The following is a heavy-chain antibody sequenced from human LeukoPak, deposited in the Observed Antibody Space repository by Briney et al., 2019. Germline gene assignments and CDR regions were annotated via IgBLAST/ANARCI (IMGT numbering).Heavy chain of an antibody. CDR2: IYNSGST. D-gene: IGHD1-1*01. CDR1: GYSISSGYY. J-gene: IGHJ4*02. Sequence: SETLSLTCTVSGYSISSGYYWGWIRQAPGKGLEWIGSIYNSGSTYYNPSLKSRVTISVDMSKNQFSLKMSSVTAADTAVYYCARELPSPNDHHYFDYWGQGTLVTVSS. V-gene: IGHV4-38-2*02. CDR3: ARELPSPNDHHYFDY.